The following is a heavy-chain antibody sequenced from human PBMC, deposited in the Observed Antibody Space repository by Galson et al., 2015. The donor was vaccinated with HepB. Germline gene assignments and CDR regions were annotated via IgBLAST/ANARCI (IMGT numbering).Heavy chain of an antibody. D-gene: IGHD6-19*01. J-gene: IGHJ6*02. CDR1: GFTFSSYA. CDR2: ISGSGGST. CDR3: AKLYPKWLGIIYYYYYGMDV. V-gene: IGHV3-23*01. Sequence: SLRLSCAASGFTFSSYAMSWVRQAPGKGLEWVSAISGSGGSTYYADSVKGRFTISRDNSKNTLYLQMNSLRAEDTAVYYCAKLYPKWLGIIYYYYYGMDVWGQGTTVTVSS.